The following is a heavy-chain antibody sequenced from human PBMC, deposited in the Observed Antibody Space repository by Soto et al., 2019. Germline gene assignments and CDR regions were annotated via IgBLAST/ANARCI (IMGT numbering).Heavy chain of an antibody. J-gene: IGHJ4*02. CDR1: GGSISSYY. CDR3: ARVKGVAGSPFDY. D-gene: IGHD6-19*01. Sequence: SETLSLTCTVSGGSISSYYWSWIRQPPGKGLEWIGYIYYSGSANYNPSLKSRVTISVDTSKNQFSLKLSSVTAADTAVYYCARVKGVAGSPFDYWGQGTLVTVSS. V-gene: IGHV4-59*01. CDR2: IYYSGSA.